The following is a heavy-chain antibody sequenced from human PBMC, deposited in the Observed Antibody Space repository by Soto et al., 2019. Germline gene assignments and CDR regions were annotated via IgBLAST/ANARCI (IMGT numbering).Heavy chain of an antibody. CDR2: IWHDGSNK. D-gene: IGHD4-17*01. Sequence: GGSLRLSCAASGFTFSDYAMHWVRQAPGKGLEWVAVIWHDGSNKYYADSVKGRFTISRDNSKNTLYLQMNSLRAEDTAVYFCARPALLVTTFDSWGQGTPVTVSS. J-gene: IGHJ4*02. CDR3: ARPALLVTTFDS. V-gene: IGHV3-33*01. CDR1: GFTFSDYA.